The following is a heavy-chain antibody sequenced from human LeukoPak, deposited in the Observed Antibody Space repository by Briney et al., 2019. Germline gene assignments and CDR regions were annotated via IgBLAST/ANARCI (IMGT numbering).Heavy chain of an antibody. D-gene: IGHD2-15*01. CDR2: ISWNSGSI. Sequence: GGSLRLSCAASGFTFDDYAMHWVRQAPGKGLEWVSGISWNSGSIGYADSVKGRFTISRDNAKNSLYLQMNSLRAEDTALYYCAKDRAKSVVVAATQAFGIWGQGTMVTVSS. J-gene: IGHJ3*02. CDR1: GFTFDDYA. V-gene: IGHV3-9*01. CDR3: AKDRAKSVVVAATQAFGI.